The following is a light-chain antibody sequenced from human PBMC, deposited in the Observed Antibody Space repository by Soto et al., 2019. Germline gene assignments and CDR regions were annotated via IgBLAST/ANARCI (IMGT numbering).Light chain of an antibody. V-gene: IGLV2-14*01. CDR2: EVS. J-gene: IGLJ2*01. CDR3: SSYTSISTLVV. Sequence: SVLTQPASVSGSPGQSITISCTGTSSDVGGYNYVSWYQQHPGKAPKLMIYEVSNRPSGVSNRFSGSKSGNTASLTISGLQAEDEADYYCSSYTSISTLVVFGGGTKLTVL. CDR1: SSDVGGYNY.